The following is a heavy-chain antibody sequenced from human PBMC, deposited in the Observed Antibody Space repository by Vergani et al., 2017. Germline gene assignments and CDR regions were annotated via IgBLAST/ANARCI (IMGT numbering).Heavy chain of an antibody. J-gene: IGHJ2*01. D-gene: IGHD6-13*01. CDR3: VKDIAASGNDWYFDL. CDR2: INWNSDSI. V-gene: IGHV3-9*01. Sequence: EVQLLESGGDLVQPGRSLRLSCAASGFTFDDYAMHWVRQAPGKGLEWVSGINWNSDSIAYADSVKGRFTISRDNAKNSLYLQMNSLRAEDTALYYCVKDIAASGNDWYFDLWGRGTLVTVSS. CDR1: GFTFDDYA.